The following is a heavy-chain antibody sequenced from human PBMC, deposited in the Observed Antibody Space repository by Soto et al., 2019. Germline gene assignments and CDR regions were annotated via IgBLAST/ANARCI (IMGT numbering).Heavy chain of an antibody. CDR2: ISGSGGST. D-gene: IGHD3-3*01. CDR1: GFTFSSYA. J-gene: IGHJ4*02. CDR3: AKDHYDFWSGYLNFDY. V-gene: IGHV3-23*01. Sequence: HPGGSLRLSCAASGFTFSSYAMSWVRQAPGKGLEWVSAISGSGGSTYYADSVKGRFTISRDNSKNTLYLQMNSLRAEDTAVYYCAKDHYDFWSGYLNFDYWGQGTLVTVSS.